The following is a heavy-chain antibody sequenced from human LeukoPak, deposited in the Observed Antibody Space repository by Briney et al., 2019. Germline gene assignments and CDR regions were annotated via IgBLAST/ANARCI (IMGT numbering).Heavy chain of an antibody. CDR3: ARGSASGSHRTS. V-gene: IGHV1-8*01. D-gene: IGHD3-10*01. J-gene: IGHJ5*02. Sequence: GASEKVSCKASGYTFTGYDINWVRQAIGQGLEWMGWMNPNSGNTGYAQKFQGRVTMTRNTSIGTAYMELSSLRSEDTAVYYCARGSASGSHRTSWGQGTLVTVSS. CDR2: MNPNSGNT. CDR1: GYTFTGYD.